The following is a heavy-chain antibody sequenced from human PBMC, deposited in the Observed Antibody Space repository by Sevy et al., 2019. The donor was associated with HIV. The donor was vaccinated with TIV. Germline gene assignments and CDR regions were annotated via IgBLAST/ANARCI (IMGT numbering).Heavy chain of an antibody. CDR2: IRYDGSNK. D-gene: IGHD3-3*01. CDR3: AKDTPGYYYYFDY. J-gene: IGHJ4*02. Sequence: GGSLRLSCAASGFTFSSYGMHWVRQAPGKGLERVAFIRYDGSNKYYADSVKGRFTISRDNSKNTLYLQMNSLRAEDTAVYYCAKDTPGYYYYFDYWGQGTLVTVSS. V-gene: IGHV3-30*02. CDR1: GFTFSSYG.